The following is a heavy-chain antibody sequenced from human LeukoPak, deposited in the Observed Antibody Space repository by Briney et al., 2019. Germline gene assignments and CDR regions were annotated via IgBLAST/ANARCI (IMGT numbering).Heavy chain of an antibody. CDR1: GFTFSNYN. Sequence: GGSLRLSCAASGFTFSNYNMNWVRQAPGKGLEWVSSISSSNNYIFYADSVKGRFTISRDNAKNSLYLQMNSLRAEDTAVYYCARRSPNYYFDYWGQGTPVTASS. CDR2: ISSSNNYI. CDR3: ARRSPNYYFDY. J-gene: IGHJ4*02. V-gene: IGHV3-21*01.